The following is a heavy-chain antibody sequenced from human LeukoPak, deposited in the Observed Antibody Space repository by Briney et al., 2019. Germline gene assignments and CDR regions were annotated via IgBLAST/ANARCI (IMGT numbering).Heavy chain of an antibody. CDR2: INPNSGGT. D-gene: IGHD3-10*01. V-gene: IGHV1-2*02. CDR1: GSTLTRYY. J-gene: IGHJ4*02. CDR3: PRDYHRGFDN. Sequence: GASVKVPCKASGSTLTRYYMHWVRQAPGQGLEWMGWINPNSGGTNYAQKFQGRVTMTRDTSISTAYMKLSRLRSDDTAVYYGPRDYHRGFDNWGQGTLVTVSS.